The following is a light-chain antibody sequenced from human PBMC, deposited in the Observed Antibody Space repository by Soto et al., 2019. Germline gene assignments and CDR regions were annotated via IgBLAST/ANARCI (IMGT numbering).Light chain of an antibody. CDR3: QQYASSPLT. CDR1: QSVGRDY. J-gene: IGKJ4*01. V-gene: IGKV3-20*01. CDR2: HAS. Sequence: EIVLTQSPGTLSLSPGERATLSCRASQSVGRDYLAWYQQKPGQAPRLLIYHASSRATGIPDRFSGSGSGTDFTLTISRLEPEDFADFYCQQYASSPLTFGGGTTVEIK.